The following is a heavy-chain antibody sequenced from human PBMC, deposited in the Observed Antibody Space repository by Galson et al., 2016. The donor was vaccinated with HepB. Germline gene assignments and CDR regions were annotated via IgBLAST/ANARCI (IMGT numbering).Heavy chain of an antibody. CDR1: GFAFSSHW. Sequence: SLRLSCAASGFAFSSHWMHWVRQDLGKGLVWVSRINSDGTISNYAGSVKGRFTISRDNAKNTLYLQMNSLRAEDTAVYFCVRDHSVVPTTAYNWFDPWGRGTLVTVSP. V-gene: IGHV3-74*01. CDR3: VRDHSVVPTTAYNWFDP. CDR2: INSDGTIS. D-gene: IGHD4-23*01. J-gene: IGHJ5*02.